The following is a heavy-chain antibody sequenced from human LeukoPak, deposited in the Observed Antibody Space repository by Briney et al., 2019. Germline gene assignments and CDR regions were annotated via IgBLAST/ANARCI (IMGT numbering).Heavy chain of an antibody. J-gene: IGHJ3*02. D-gene: IGHD6-13*01. CDR2: IYYSGST. CDR1: GGSISSYY. V-gene: IGHV4-59*01. Sequence: PSETLSLTCTVSGGSISSYYWSWIRQPPGKGLEWIGYIYYSGSTNYDPSLKSRVTISVDTSKNQFSLKLSSVTAADTAVYYCARDSSSSWYWTEWGSGAFDIWGQGTMVTVSP. CDR3: ARDSSSSWYWTEWGSGAFDI.